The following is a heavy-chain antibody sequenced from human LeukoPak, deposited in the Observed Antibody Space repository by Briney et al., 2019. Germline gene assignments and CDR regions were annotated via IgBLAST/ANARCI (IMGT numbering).Heavy chain of an antibody. Sequence: GGSLRLSCAASGFTFSSYEMNWVRQAPGKWLEWVSYISSSGSTIYYADSVKGRFTISRDNAKNSLYLQMNSLRAEDTAVYYCARGPPVAEDAFDIWGQGTMVTVSS. J-gene: IGHJ3*02. V-gene: IGHV3-48*03. CDR3: ARGPPVAEDAFDI. CDR1: GFTFSSYE. CDR2: ISSSGSTI. D-gene: IGHD6-19*01.